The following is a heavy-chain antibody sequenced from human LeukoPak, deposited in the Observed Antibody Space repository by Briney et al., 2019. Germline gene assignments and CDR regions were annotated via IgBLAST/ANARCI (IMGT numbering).Heavy chain of an antibody. CDR1: GGSFSGYY. Sequence: SETLSLTCAVYGGSFSGYYWSWIRQPPGEGLEWIGEINHSGSNNYNPSLKSRVAISVDTSKNQFSLKLSSVTAADTAVYYCARDSANYYYGMDVWGQGTTVTVSS. CDR3: ARDSANYYYGMDV. V-gene: IGHV4-34*01. D-gene: IGHD3-10*01. CDR2: INHSGSN. J-gene: IGHJ6*02.